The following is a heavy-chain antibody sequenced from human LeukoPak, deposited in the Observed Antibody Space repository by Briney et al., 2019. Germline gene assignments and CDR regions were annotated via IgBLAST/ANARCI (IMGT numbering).Heavy chain of an antibody. CDR2: VNLQGGT. D-gene: IGHD3-16*02. CDR1: GGSITQTNY. J-gene: IGHJ4*02. CDR3: AREGGSYRPFDY. Sequence: PSETLSLTCDVSGGSITQTNYWTCVRQPPGKGLEWIVEVNLQGGTNYNPSLFRRVAISVGTSANHVSLKMPSVTAADTAVYYCAREGGSYRPFDYSGQGTLVTVSS. V-gene: IGHV4-4*02.